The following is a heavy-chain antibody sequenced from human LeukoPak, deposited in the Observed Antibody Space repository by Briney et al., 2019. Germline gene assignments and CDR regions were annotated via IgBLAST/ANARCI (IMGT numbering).Heavy chain of an antibody. D-gene: IGHD3-22*01. CDR1: GFTFGDYA. CDR2: IKSNRGGGTT. CDR3: AHVETMTGLKLGS. V-gene: IGHV3-15*01. J-gene: IGHJ5*02. Sequence: GGSLRLSCTASGFTFGDYAMSWVRRAPGKGLEWVGRIKSNRGGGTTDYAAAVKGRFTISRDDSKNTLFLQMNSLQSEDTGVYYCAHVETMTGLKLGSWGQGILVTVSS.